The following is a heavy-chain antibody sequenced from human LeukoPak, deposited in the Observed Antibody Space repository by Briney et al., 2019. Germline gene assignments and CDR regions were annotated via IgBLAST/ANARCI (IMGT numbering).Heavy chain of an antibody. J-gene: IGHJ5*02. CDR1: GGSFSGYY. Sequence: SETLSLTCAVYGGSFSGYYWSWIRQPPGKGLEWIGYIYYSGSTNYNPSLKSRVTISVDTSKNQFSLKLSSVTAADTAVYYCASLHDYGDYGWFDPWGQGTLVTVSS. CDR3: ASLHDYGDYGWFDP. D-gene: IGHD4-17*01. V-gene: IGHV4-59*01. CDR2: IYYSGST.